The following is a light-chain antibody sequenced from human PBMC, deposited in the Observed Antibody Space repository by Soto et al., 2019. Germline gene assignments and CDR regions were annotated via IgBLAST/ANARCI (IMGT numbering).Light chain of an antibody. V-gene: IGKV3-20*01. CDR1: QTVRNNY. CDR2: DAS. J-gene: IGKJ4*01. CDR3: QQFSRYPLT. Sequence: EFVLTQSPGTLSLSPGERATLSCRASQTVRNNYLAWYQQKPGQAPKLLIYDASSRATGIPDRFSGGGSGTDFLLTISRLEPEDFAVYYCQQFSRYPLTFGGGTKVDIK.